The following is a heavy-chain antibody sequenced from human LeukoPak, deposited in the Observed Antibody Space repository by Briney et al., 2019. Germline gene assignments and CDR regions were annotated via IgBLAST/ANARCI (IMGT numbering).Heavy chain of an antibody. Sequence: ASVKVSCKASGYTFTGYYMHWVRQAPGQGLEWMGWINPNTGGTNYAQKFQGRVTMTRDTSITTAYMELSSLRSDDTAVYYCARADTAMVTVGYWGQGTLVTVSS. J-gene: IGHJ4*02. D-gene: IGHD5-18*01. CDR2: INPNTGGT. CDR3: ARADTAMVTVGY. CDR1: GYTFTGYY. V-gene: IGHV1-2*02.